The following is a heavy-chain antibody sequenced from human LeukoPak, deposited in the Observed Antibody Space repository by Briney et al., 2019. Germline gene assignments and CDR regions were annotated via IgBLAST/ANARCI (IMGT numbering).Heavy chain of an antibody. CDR1: GFTVSSNH. J-gene: IGHJ5*02. CDR2: ISSSSSYT. CDR3: ARDRRSRIAAAGNWFDP. V-gene: IGHV3-21*01. Sequence: PGGSLRLSCAASGFTVSSNHMNWVRQAPGKGLEWVSSISSSSSYTYYADSVKGRFTISRDNAKNSLYLQMNSLRAEDTAVYYCARDRRSRIAAAGNWFDPWGQGTLVTVSS. D-gene: IGHD6-13*01.